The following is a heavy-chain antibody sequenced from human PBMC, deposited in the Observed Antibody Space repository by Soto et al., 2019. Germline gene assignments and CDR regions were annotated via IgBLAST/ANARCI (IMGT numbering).Heavy chain of an antibody. D-gene: IGHD5-12*01. CDR2: ISSSSSYI. V-gene: IGHV3-21*01. J-gene: IGHJ6*03. CDR1: GFTFSSYS. CDR3: ARLDVATIKYYYYYMDV. Sequence: EVQLVESGGGLVKPGGSLRLSCAASGFTFSSYSMNWVRQAPGKGLEWVSSISSSSSYIYYADSVKGRFTISRDTAKNSLYLQMNSLRAEDTAVYYCARLDVATIKYYYYYMDVWGKGTTVTVSS.